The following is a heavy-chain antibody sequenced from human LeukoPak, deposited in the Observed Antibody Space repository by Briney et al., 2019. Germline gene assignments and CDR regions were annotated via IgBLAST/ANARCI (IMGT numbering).Heavy chain of an antibody. J-gene: IGHJ5*02. D-gene: IGHD3-3*01. CDR1: GYTFTSYG. V-gene: IGHV1-18*01. Sequence: GASVKVSCKASGYTFTSYGISWVRQAPGQGLEWMGWISAYNGNTNYAQKLQGRVTMTTDTSTSTAHMELRSLRSDDTAVYYCARVRDPPYYDFWSGYYHLCWFDPWGQGTLVTVSS. CDR2: ISAYNGNT. CDR3: ARVRDPPYYDFWSGYYHLCWFDP.